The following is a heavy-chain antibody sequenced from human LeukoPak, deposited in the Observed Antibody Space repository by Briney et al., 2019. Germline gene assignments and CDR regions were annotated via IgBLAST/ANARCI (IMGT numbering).Heavy chain of an antibody. V-gene: IGHV3-7*01. CDR1: GFTFSSYW. CDR2: IKQDGSEK. Sequence: GGSLRLSCAASGFTFSSYWMSWVRQAPGKGLEWVANIKQDGSEKYYVDSVKGRFTISRDNAKNSLYLQMNSLRAEDTAVYYCARGQRRNIVVVPAAMRAFDYWGQGTLVTVSS. CDR3: ARGQRRNIVVVPAAMRAFDY. J-gene: IGHJ4*02. D-gene: IGHD2-2*01.